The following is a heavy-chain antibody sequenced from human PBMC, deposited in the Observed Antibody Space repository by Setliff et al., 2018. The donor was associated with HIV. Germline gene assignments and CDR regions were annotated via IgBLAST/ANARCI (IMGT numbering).Heavy chain of an antibody. CDR2: IYTSGGT. D-gene: IGHD6-6*01. Sequence: SETLSLTCTVSGGSISSYYWSWIRQPPGKGLEWIGYIYTSGGTNYNPSLKSRVTISVDTSKNQFSLKLSSVTAADTAVYYCARVLWNYSSSSGGFDYWGQGTLVTVSS. V-gene: IGHV4-4*08. CDR1: GGSISSYY. CDR3: ARVLWNYSSSSGGFDY. J-gene: IGHJ4*02.